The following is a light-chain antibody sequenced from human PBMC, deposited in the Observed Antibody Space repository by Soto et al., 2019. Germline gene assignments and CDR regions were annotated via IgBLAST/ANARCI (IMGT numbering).Light chain of an antibody. J-gene: IGLJ1*01. CDR3: CSYTRSYTFV. CDR2: DVS. Sequence: QSVLTQPRSVSGSPGQSVTISCTGTSSDVGGYNYISWYQQHPGKAPKLMIFDVSKRPAGVPDRFSSSKSANPASLIISALQAEDEADYHCCSYTRSYTFVLGCGTKATVL. CDR1: SSDVGGYNY. V-gene: IGLV2-11*01.